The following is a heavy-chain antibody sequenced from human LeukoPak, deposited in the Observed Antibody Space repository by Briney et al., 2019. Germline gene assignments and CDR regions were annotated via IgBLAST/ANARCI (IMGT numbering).Heavy chain of an antibody. CDR3: ARVSRGERPHYGAIDY. CDR1: VGTFSSYA. D-gene: IGHD4-17*01. J-gene: IGHJ4*02. V-gene: IGHV1-69*05. CDR2: IIPIFGTA. Sequence: SVKVSCKASVGTFSSYAISWVRQAPGQGLEWMGGIIPIFGTANYAQKFRGRVTITTDESTSTAYMELSSLRSEDTAVYYCARVSRGERPHYGAIDYWGQGTLVTVSS.